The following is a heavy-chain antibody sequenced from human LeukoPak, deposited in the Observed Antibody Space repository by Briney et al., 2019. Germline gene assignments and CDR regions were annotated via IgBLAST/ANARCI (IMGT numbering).Heavy chain of an antibody. V-gene: IGHV1-46*01. D-gene: IGHD2-21*02. CDR1: GYSFTSYY. CDR3: ARACGGDCSDAFDI. J-gene: IGHJ3*02. CDR2: INPSGGTT. Sequence: GASVKVSCKASGYSFTSYYIHWARQAPGQGLEWMGIINPSGGTTSYAQKFQGRATMTRDTSTSTVYMELSSLRSEDTAVYYCARACGGDCSDAFDIWGQGTMVTVSS.